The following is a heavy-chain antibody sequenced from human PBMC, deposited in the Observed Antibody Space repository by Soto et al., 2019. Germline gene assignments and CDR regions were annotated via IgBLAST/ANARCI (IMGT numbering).Heavy chain of an antibody. V-gene: IGHV4-34*01. D-gene: IGHD3-9*01. CDR3: ARYFDWYWYFDL. Sequence: SETLSLTCAVYGGSFSGYYWSWIRQPPGKGLEWIGEINHSGSTNYNPSLKSRVTISVDTSKNQFSLKLSSVTAADTAVYYCARYFDWYWYFDLWGRGTLVTVSS. J-gene: IGHJ2*01. CDR1: GGSFSGYY. CDR2: INHSGST.